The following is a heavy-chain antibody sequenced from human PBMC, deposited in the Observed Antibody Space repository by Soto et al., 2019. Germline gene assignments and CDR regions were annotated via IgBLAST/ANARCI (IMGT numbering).Heavy chain of an antibody. CDR1: GGSFSGYY. J-gene: IGHJ4*02. D-gene: IGHD2-8*01. CDR3: ARGLRDIVLMVYAIRGALSDY. CDR2: INHSGST. V-gene: IGHV4-34*01. Sequence: QVQLQQWGAGLLKPSETLSLTCAVYGGSFSGYYWSWIRQPPGKGLEWIGEINHSGSTNYNPSLKSRVTISVDTSKNQVSLKLSSVTAADTGVYYCARGLRDIVLMVYAIRGALSDYRGQGTLVTVSS.